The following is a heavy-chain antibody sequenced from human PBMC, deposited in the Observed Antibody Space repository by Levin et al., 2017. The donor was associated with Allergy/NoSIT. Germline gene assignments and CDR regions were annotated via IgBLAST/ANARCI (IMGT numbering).Heavy chain of an antibody. CDR3: ARDMGQRLVDGYFDR. CDR2: ISYDGSTK. V-gene: IGHV3-30-3*01. J-gene: IGHJ2*01. CDR1: GFTFSSYA. Sequence: GGSLRLSCAASGFTFSSYAMHWVRQAPGKGLEWVAVISYDGSTKYYADSVKGRFTISRDNSKNTLYLQMNSLRAEDTAVYFCARDMGQRLVDGYFDRWGRGTLVSASS. D-gene: IGHD6-13*01.